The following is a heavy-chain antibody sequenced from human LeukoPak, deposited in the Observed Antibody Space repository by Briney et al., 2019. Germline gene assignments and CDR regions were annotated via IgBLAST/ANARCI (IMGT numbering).Heavy chain of an antibody. CDR3: ARGGDYGDLRYFDY. CDR2: IYYRGST. CDR1: GGSINNYY. D-gene: IGHD4-17*01. J-gene: IGHJ4*02. Sequence: SETLSLTCTVSGGSINNYYWSWIRQPPGKGLEWIGYIYYRGSTNYNPSLKSRVTFSVDTSKNQFSLKLNSVTAADTAVYYCARGGDYGDLRYFDYWGQGTLVTVST. V-gene: IGHV4-59*01.